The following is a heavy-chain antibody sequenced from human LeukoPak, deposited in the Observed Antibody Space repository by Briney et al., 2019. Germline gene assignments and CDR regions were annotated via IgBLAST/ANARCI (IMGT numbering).Heavy chain of an antibody. V-gene: IGHV3-48*03. CDR1: GFTFSSYE. D-gene: IGHD1-1*01. CDR3: ARTASGGTTPLRWNWFDP. CDR2: ISSSGSTI. J-gene: IGHJ5*02. Sequence: GGSLRLSCAASGFTFSSYEMNWVRQAPGKGLEWVSYISSSGSTIYYADSVKGRFTISRDNAKSSLYLQMNSLRAEDTAVYYCARTASGGTTPLRWNWFDPWGQGTLVTVSS.